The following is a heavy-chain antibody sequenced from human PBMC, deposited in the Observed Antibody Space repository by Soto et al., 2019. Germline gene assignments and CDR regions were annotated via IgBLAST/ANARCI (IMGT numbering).Heavy chain of an antibody. J-gene: IGHJ4*02. Sequence: SETLSLTCTVSGGSISSGGYYWSWIRQHPGKGLEWIGYIYYSGSTHYNPSLKSRVTISVDTSKNQFSLKLSSVTATDTAVYYCARAPYYDSSGYVFDYWGQGTLVTVSS. CDR3: ARAPYYDSSGYVFDY. CDR1: GGSISSGGYY. CDR2: IYYSGST. V-gene: IGHV4-31*03. D-gene: IGHD3-22*01.